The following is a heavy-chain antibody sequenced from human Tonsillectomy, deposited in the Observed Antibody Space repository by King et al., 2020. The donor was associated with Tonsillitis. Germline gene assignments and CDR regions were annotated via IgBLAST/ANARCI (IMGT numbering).Heavy chain of an antibody. D-gene: IGHD3-10*01. Sequence: QVQLQESGPGLVKPSETLSLTCTVSGGSISSYYWSWIRQPPGKGLEWIGYIYYSGSTNYNPSLKSRVTISVDTSKNQFSLKLRSVTAADTAVYYCARGRHYGSGSHVRPPFFDYWGQGTLVTVSS. CDR3: ARGRHYGSGSHVRPPFFDY. J-gene: IGHJ4*02. V-gene: IGHV4-59*01. CDR2: IYYSGST. CDR1: GGSISSYY.